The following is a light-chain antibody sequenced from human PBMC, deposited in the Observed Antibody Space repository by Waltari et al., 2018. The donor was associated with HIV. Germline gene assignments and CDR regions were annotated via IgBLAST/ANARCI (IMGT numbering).Light chain of an antibody. CDR1: QSISTY. Sequence: EIVLTQSPGTLSLSPGERATLSCRASQSISTYLAWYHLKSGQAPRLLIYDASKRAPGVPIRFSGSGSGTEFTLIISSLEPEDFAVYFCQQRSNWPLTFGGGTKVDI. V-gene: IGKV3-11*01. CDR2: DAS. J-gene: IGKJ4*01. CDR3: QQRSNWPLT.